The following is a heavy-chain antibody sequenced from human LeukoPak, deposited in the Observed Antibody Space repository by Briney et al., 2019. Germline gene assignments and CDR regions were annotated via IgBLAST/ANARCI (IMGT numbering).Heavy chain of an antibody. V-gene: IGHV4-34*01. J-gene: IGHJ3*02. CDR1: GGSFSGYY. Sequence: SETLSLTCAVYGGSFSGYYWSWIRQPPGKGLEWIGEINHSGSTNYNPSLKSRVTISVDTSKNQFSLKLSSVTAADTAVYYCAKGARTATRAFDIWGQGTMGTVSS. CDR2: INHSGST. CDR3: AKGARTATRAFDI. D-gene: IGHD4-17*01.